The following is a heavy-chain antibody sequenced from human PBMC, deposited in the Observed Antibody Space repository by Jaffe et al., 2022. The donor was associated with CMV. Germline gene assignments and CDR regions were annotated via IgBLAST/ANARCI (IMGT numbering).Heavy chain of an antibody. CDR3: AAEPSGWSPLHYYGMDV. D-gene: IGHD6-19*01. J-gene: IGHJ6*02. V-gene: IGHV1-58*01. CDR2: IVVGSGNT. Sequence: QMQLVQSGPEVKKPGTSVKVSCKASGFTFTSSAVQWVRQARGQRLEWIGWIVVGSGNTNYAQKFQERVTITRDMSTSTAYMELSSLRSEDTAVYYCAAEPSGWSPLHYYGMDVWGQGTTVTVSS. CDR1: GFTFTSSA.